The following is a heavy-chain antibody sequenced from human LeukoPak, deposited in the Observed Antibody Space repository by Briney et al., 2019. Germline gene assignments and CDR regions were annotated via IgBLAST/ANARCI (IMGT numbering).Heavy chain of an antibody. CDR1: GGTFSSYA. V-gene: IGHV1-69*04. J-gene: IGHJ4*02. D-gene: IGHD3-16*01. CDR2: ILPIVAIA. Sequence: ASVTVSCLASGGTFSSYAISWVRQAPGQGLEWMGRILPIVAIANYAQKIQGRVTITADKSASTVYMELSSLRSDDTAVYYCASGPAVSWGFDYWGQGTLVTVSS. CDR3: ASGPAVSWGFDY.